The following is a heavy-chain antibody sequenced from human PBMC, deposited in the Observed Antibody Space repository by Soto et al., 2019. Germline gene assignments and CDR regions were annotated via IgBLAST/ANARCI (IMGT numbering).Heavy chain of an antibody. D-gene: IGHD2-2*02. V-gene: IGHV1-3*01. Sequence: ASVKVSCKASGYTFTSYAMHWVRQAPGQRLEWMGWINAGNGSTKYSQKFQGRVTITRDTSASTAYMELSSLRSEDTAVYYCARGTYLMDVWGKGTTVTVSS. CDR1: GYTFTSYA. CDR3: ARGTYLMDV. CDR2: INAGNGST. J-gene: IGHJ6*03.